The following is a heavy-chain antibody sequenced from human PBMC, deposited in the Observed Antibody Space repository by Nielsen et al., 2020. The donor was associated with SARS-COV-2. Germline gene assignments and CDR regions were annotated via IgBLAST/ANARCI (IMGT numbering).Heavy chain of an antibody. CDR2: IKQDGSEK. V-gene: IGHV3-7*03. J-gene: IGHJ5*02. CDR1: GFTFSSYW. CDR3: AKDAYSGYDPSWVDP. Sequence: GESLKISCAASGFTFSSYWMSWVRQAPGKGLEWVANIKQDGSEKYYVDSVKGRFTISRDNAKNSLYLQMNSLRAEDTAVYYCAKDAYSGYDPSWVDPWGQGTLVTVSS. D-gene: IGHD5-12*01.